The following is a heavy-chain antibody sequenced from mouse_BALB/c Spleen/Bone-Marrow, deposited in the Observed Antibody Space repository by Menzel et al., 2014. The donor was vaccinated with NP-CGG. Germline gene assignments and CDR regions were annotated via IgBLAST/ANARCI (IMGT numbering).Heavy chain of an antibody. CDR1: GYSFTGYY. J-gene: IGHJ1*01. CDR3: ESRGEYFDV. CDR2: IYPYNGVS. Sequence: VQLKQSGPELVKPGASAKISCKASGYSFTGYYMHWVKQSHGNSLDWIGYIYPYNGVSSYNQKFKGKATLTVDKSSSTAYMELRSLTSDDSAVYYCESRGEYFDVWGAGTTVTVSS. V-gene: IGHV1-31*01.